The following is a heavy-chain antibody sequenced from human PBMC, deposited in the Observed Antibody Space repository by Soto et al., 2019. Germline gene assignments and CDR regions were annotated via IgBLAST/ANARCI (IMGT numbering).Heavy chain of an antibody. V-gene: IGHV3-23*01. CDR1: GFSFSTYA. D-gene: IGHD6-13*01. J-gene: IGHJ1*01. Sequence: GVSLRLSCAASGFSFSTYAMSWVRQAPGKGLEWVSGISGSGGTTYYADSVKGRFTISRDNSKNTLYLQVNSLRAEDTAVYYCAKDQAAAGTISRYFQHWGQGTLVTVSS. CDR2: ISGSGGTT. CDR3: AKDQAAAGTISRYFQH.